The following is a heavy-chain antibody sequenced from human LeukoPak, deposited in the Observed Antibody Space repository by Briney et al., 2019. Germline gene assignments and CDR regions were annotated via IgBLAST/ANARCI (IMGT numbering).Heavy chain of an antibody. CDR2: INIDGSST. V-gene: IGHV3-74*01. Sequence: PGGSLRLSCAASGFTFSTYWMHWVRQAPGKGLVWVSRINIDGSSTNYADSVEGRFTISRDNAKDTLYLQMSSLRAEDTAVYYCAKSTGYSTTGRDFDSWGRGTLVTVSS. CDR1: GFTFSTYW. J-gene: IGHJ4*02. CDR3: AKSTGYSTTGRDFDS. D-gene: IGHD6-13*01.